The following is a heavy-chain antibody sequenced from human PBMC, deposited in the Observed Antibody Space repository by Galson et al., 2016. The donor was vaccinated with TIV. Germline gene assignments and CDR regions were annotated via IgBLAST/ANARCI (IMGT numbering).Heavy chain of an antibody. CDR2: ISGSGATT. J-gene: IGHJ6*02. CDR3: AKVPSSGFSYYYGWDV. D-gene: IGHD3-10*01. V-gene: IGHV3-23*01. Sequence: SLRLSCAASGFTSSSHAMTWVRQAPGKGLEWVSAISGSGATTHYADSVKGRFTISRDNSKNTLYVQMNSLRAEDTAVYYCAKVPSSGFSYYYGWDVWGQGTTVTVS. CDR1: GFTSSSHA.